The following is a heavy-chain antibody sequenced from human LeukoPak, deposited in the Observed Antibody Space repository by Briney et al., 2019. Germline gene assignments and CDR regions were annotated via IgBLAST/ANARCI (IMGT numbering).Heavy chain of an antibody. CDR3: ARSEGSGCYYDYYFDY. Sequence: SETLSLTCTVSGGSISSGGYYWSWIRQHPGKGLEWIGYIYYSGSTYYNPSLKSRVTISVDTSKNQFSLKLSSVTAADTAVYYCARSEGSGCYYDYYFDYWGQGTLVTVSS. D-gene: IGHD3-22*01. V-gene: IGHV4-31*03. CDR1: GGSISSGGYY. CDR2: IYYSGST. J-gene: IGHJ4*02.